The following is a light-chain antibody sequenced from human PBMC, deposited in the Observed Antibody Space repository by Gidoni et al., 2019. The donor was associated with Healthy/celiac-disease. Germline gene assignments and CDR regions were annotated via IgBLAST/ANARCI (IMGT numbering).Light chain of an antibody. J-gene: IGLJ2*01. CDR3: SSYTSSSTPNVV. Sequence: QSALTQPASVSGSPGQSITISCTGTSSDVGGYHYVSWYQQHPGKAPKLMIYDVSKRPSGVSNRFSGSKSGNTASLTISGLQAEDEADYYCSSYTSSSTPNVVFSGGTKLTVL. CDR2: DVS. V-gene: IGLV2-14*01. CDR1: SSDVGGYHY.